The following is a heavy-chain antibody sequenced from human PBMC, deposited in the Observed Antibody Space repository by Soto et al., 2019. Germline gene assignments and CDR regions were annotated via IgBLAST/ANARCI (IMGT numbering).Heavy chain of an antibody. V-gene: IGHV3-15*01. CDR2: IKSMTEGGPT. D-gene: IGHD2-2*01. Sequence: EVQLVESGGGLVKPGGSLRLSCVASGFTGEFSFSRAWMFWVRQAPGKGLEWGGRIKSMTEGGPTEYAAPVKGRFTISRDDSKNTLYLQMNSLKTEDTSFYYCTTGYDPLPSWSQGTLVTVSS. J-gene: IGHJ5*02. CDR1: GFTGEFSFSRAW. CDR3: TTGYDPLPS.